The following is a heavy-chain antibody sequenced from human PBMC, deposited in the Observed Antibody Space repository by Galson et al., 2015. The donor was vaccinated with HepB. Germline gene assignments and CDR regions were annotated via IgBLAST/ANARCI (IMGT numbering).Heavy chain of an antibody. V-gene: IGHV3-23*01. D-gene: IGHD3-9*01. CDR2: LSGDSIII. J-gene: IGHJ5*01. CDR3: AKFGARFDAWFDS. Sequence: LRLSCAASGFTLNTHAMAWVRQPPVKGPEWVSALSGDSIIIHYADSVKGRFTISKDNSENTLYLQMNSLRGEDTALYYCAKFGARFDAWFDSWGQGTLVTVSS. CDR1: GFTLNTHA.